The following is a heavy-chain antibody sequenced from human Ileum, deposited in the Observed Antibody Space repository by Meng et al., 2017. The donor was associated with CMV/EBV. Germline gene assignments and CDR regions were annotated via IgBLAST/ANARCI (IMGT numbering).Heavy chain of an antibody. CDR2: ISSSSSYI. CDR1: GFTCSSYS. Sequence: GESLKISCAASGFTCSSYSMNWVRQAPGKGLEWVSSISSSSSYIYYADSVKGRFTISRDNAKNSLYLQMNSLRAEGTAVYCCARESAGGGAAATGGGSFDIWGQGTMVTVSS. V-gene: IGHV3-21*01. CDR3: ARESAGGGAAATGGGSFDI. J-gene: IGHJ3*02. D-gene: IGHD6-13*01.